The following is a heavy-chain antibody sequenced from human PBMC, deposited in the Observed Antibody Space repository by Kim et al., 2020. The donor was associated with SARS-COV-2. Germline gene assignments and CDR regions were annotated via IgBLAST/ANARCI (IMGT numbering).Heavy chain of an antibody. J-gene: IGHJ4*02. Sequence: NPSLKSRVTMSVATSKNQFTRKLSSVTAADTAVYYCANGGNYWSGGSCFDYWRQGPLVTVSS. CDR3: ANGGNYWSGGSCFDY. V-gene: IGHV4-34*13. D-gene: IGHD2-15*01.